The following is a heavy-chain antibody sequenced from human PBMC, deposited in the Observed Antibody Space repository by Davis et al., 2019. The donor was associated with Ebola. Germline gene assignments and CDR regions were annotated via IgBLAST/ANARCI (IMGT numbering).Heavy chain of an antibody. CDR1: GFTFSSYI. Sequence: GESLKISCAASGFTFSSYIMNWVRQAPGKGLEWVAYISGSTSHIYYADSVKGRFTISRDNDKNSLHLQMNSLRAEDTAIYYCAKESGSGYGDFPSNYFEYWGQGTLVTVSS. D-gene: IGHD4-17*01. CDR3: AKESGSGYGDFPSNYFEY. J-gene: IGHJ4*02. CDR2: ISGSTSHI. V-gene: IGHV3-21*05.